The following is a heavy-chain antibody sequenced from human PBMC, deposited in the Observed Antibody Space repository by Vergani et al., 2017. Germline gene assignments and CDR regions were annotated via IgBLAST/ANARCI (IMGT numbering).Heavy chain of an antibody. V-gene: IGHV3-49*05. CDR2: IRSKAYGGTT. Sequence: EVQLVESGGGLVKPGRSLRLSCTASGFTFGDYAMSWFRQAPGKGLEWVGFIRSKAYGGTTEYAASVKGRFTISRDDSKSIAYLQMNSLKTEDTAVYDCTRLQSAYYYYGMDVWGQGTTVTVSS. CDR3: TRLQSAYYYYGMDV. J-gene: IGHJ6*02. CDR1: GFTFGDYA.